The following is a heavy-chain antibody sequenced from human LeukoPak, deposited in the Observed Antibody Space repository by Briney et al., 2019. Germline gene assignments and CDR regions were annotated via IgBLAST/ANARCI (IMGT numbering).Heavy chain of an antibody. CDR3: ARGRGYTATLDY. D-gene: IGHD5-18*01. CDR1: GFTFSSYA. Sequence: GGSLRLSCAASGFTFSSYAMHWVRQAPGKGLEWVAVISYDGSNKYYADSVKGRFTISRDNSKNTLYLQMNSLRAEDTAVYYCARGRGYTATLDYWGQGTLVTVSS. CDR2: ISYDGSNK. J-gene: IGHJ4*02. V-gene: IGHV3-30*14.